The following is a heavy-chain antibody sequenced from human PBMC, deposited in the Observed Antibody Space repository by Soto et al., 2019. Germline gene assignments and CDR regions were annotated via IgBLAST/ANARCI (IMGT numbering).Heavy chain of an antibody. CDR2: IYYSGST. J-gene: IGHJ3*02. V-gene: IGHV4-31*03. Sequence: QVQLQESGPGLVKPSQTLSLTCTVSGGSISSGGYYWSWIRQHPGKGLEWIGYIYYSGSTYYNPSLKSRVTISVDTSKNQFSLKLSSVTAADTAVYYCARSDTVTTGLGHDAFDIWGQGTMVTVSS. D-gene: IGHD4-17*01. CDR3: ARSDTVTTGLGHDAFDI. CDR1: GGSISSGGYY.